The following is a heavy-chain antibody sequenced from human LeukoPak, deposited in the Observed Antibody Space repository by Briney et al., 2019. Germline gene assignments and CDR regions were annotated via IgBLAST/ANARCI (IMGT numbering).Heavy chain of an antibody. CDR3: ARDSFSSSWWRGAFDI. J-gene: IGHJ3*02. V-gene: IGHV4-4*07. Sequence: PSETLSLTCTVSGGSISSYYWSWIRQPAGKGLEWIGRIYTSGGTNYNPSLKSRVTMSVDTSKNQFSLKLSSVTAADTAVYYCARDSFSSSWWRGAFDIWGQGTMVTVSS. CDR1: GGSISSYY. D-gene: IGHD6-13*01. CDR2: IYTSGGT.